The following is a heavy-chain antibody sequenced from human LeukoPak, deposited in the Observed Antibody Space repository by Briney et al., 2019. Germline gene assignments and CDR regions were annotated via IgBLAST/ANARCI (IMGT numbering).Heavy chain of an antibody. Sequence: SETLSLTCAAYGGSFSGYYWSWIRQPPGKGLEWIGEINHSGSTNYNPSLKSRVTISVDTSKNQFSLKLSSVTAADTAVYYCARGVVVTAFTYAFDIWGQGTMVTVSS. J-gene: IGHJ3*02. D-gene: IGHD2-21*02. V-gene: IGHV4-34*01. CDR1: GGSFSGYY. CDR3: ARGVVVTAFTYAFDI. CDR2: INHSGST.